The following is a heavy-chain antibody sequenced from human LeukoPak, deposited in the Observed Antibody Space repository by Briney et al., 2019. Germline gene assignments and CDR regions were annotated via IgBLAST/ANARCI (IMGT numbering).Heavy chain of an antibody. CDR1: GGSISSYY. CDR3: ARSKDILTGYCFDY. Sequence: SETLSLACTVSGGSISSYYWSWIRQPPGKGLEWIGYIYYSGSTNYNPSLKSRVTISVDTSKNQFSLKLSSVTAADTAVYYCARSKDILTGYCFDYWGQGTLVTVSS. V-gene: IGHV4-59*01. CDR2: IYYSGST. D-gene: IGHD3-9*01. J-gene: IGHJ4*02.